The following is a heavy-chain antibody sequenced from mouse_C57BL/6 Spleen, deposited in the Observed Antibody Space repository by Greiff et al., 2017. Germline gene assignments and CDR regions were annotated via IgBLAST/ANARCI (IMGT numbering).Heavy chain of an antibody. CDR1: GYSITSDY. Sequence: EVQLQQSGPGLAKPSQTLSLTCSVTGYSITSDYWNWSRKFPGNKIEYMGYISYSGSTYSNPSLKSRISITRDTSKNQYYLQLNSVTTEDTSTYYCARGSISWFAYWGQATLVTVSA. CDR3: ARGSISWFAY. CDR2: ISYSGST. D-gene: IGHD2-10*02. V-gene: IGHV3-8*01. J-gene: IGHJ3*01.